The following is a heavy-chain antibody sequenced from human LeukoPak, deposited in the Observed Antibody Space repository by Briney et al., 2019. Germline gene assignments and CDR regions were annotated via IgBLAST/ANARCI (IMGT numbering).Heavy chain of an antibody. V-gene: IGHV1-69*04. CDR1: GGTFSSYA. Sequence: ASVKVSCKASGGTFSSYAISCVRQAPGQGLEWMGRIIPIFGIANYAQKFQGRVTITADKSTSTAYMELSSLRSEDTAVYYCARDCSSTSCYITFDPWGQGTLVTVSS. CDR3: ARDCSSTSCYITFDP. CDR2: IIPIFGIA. D-gene: IGHD2-2*02. J-gene: IGHJ5*02.